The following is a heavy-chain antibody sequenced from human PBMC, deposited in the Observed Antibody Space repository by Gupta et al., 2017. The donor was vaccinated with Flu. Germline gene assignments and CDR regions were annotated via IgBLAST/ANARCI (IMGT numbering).Heavy chain of an antibody. Sequence: QVQLQESGPGLVKPSQTLSLTCTVSGGSISGYYWGWIRQPPGKGPEWIGYIYYSGSTNYNPSLKSRVTISVDTSTNHFSLELNSVTAADTAVYYCARADIKGVWDTSIPFDFWGQGTRVTVSS. J-gene: IGHJ4*02. D-gene: IGHD5-18*01. V-gene: IGHV4-59*01. CDR3: ARADIKGVWDTSIPFDF. CDR2: IYYSGST. CDR1: GGSISGYY.